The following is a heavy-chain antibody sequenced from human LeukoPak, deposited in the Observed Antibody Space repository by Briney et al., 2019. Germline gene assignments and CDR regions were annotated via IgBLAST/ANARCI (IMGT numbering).Heavy chain of an antibody. V-gene: IGHV3-48*01. CDR1: GFTFSSYS. D-gene: IGHD6-13*01. CDR3: ARSSSSDY. J-gene: IGHJ4*02. CDR2: ISSTSSTI. Sequence: PGGSLRPSCAASGFTFSSYSMNWVRQAPGKGLEWVAYISSTSSTIYYADSVKGRFTISRDNAKNSLYLQMNSLRAEDTAVYYCARSSSSDYWGQGTLVTVSS.